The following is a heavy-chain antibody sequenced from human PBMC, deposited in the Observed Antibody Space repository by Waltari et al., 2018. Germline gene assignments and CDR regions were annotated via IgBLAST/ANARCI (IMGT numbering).Heavy chain of an antibody. CDR1: GYTFHIYV. CDR3: ARGGGYSGYDEFDY. D-gene: IGHD5-12*01. V-gene: IGHV1-18*04. J-gene: IGHJ4*02. CDR2: ISPYSGNT. Sequence: QVQMVQSGGEVKKPGASVKVTCTASGYTFHIYVISWVRQAPGQGLEWMGWISPYSGNTNYAQNLQGRVTMTTDTSTSTAYMELRSLRSDDTAVYYCARGGGYSGYDEFDYWGQGTLVTVSS.